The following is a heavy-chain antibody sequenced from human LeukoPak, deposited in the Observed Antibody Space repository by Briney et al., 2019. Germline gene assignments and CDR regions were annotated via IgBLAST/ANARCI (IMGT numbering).Heavy chain of an antibody. CDR2: ISYDGSNK. Sequence: GGSLRLSCAASGFIFSSYGMHWVRQAPGKGLEWVAVISYDGSNKYYGDSVKGRFTISRDNSKNTLYLQMNSLRAEDTAVYYCAEDYSYGYVSDYWGQRTLVTVS. J-gene: IGHJ4*02. CDR3: AEDYSYGYVSDY. D-gene: IGHD5-18*01. V-gene: IGHV3-30*18. CDR1: GFIFSSYG.